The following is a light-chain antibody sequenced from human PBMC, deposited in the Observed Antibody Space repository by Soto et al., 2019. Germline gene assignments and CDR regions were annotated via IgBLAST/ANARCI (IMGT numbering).Light chain of an antibody. CDR3: QQYGRSPSWT. V-gene: IGKV3-20*01. CDR2: GAS. CDR1: QSVSSSY. J-gene: IGKJ1*01. Sequence: EIVLTQSPGTLSLSPGERATLSCRASQSVSSSYLAWYQQKPGQAPRLLIYGASSRATGISDRFSGSGSVTDFTLTISRREPEDFAVYYCQQYGRSPSWTIDQGTKVEIK.